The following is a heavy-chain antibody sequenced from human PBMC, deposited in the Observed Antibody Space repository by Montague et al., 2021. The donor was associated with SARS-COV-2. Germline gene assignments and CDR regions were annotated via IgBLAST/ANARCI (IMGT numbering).Heavy chain of an antibody. CDR3: ARGSTETHY. V-gene: IGHV4-34*01. Sequence: SETLSLTCAVYGGSFSGYYWSWIRQPPGRGLEWIGEINHSGSTNYKPSLKSRVTISVDTSKNQFSLKLSSVTAADTAVYYCARGSTETHYWGQGTRVTVSS. CDR2: INHSGST. CDR1: GGSFSGYY. J-gene: IGHJ4*02.